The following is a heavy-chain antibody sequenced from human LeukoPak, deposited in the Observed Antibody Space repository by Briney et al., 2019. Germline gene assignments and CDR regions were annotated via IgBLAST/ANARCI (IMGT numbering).Heavy chain of an antibody. J-gene: IGHJ3*02. V-gene: IGHV3-13*04. CDR3: TREGAHDAFDI. Sequence: GGSLRLSCAASGFTFSNYDMHWVRQATGKGLEWVSTIGTAGDTYYLDSVKGRFTISRQNAKNSLYLQMNSLRAGGTAIYYCTREGAHDAFDIWGQGTMVSVSS. D-gene: IGHD4/OR15-4a*01. CDR2: IGTAGDT. CDR1: GFTFSNYD.